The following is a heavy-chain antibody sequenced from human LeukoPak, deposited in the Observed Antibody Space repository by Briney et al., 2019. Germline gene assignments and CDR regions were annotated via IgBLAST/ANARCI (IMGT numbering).Heavy chain of an antibody. Sequence: GASVKVSCKASGYTFTGYYMHWVRQAPGQGLEWMGWINPNSGGTNYAQRFQGRVTMTNDMSTSTVYMELRSLRSEDTAMYYCAREIHLFSKWFDPWGQGTLVTVSS. CDR3: AREIHLFSKWFDP. D-gene: IGHD5-18*01. V-gene: IGHV1-2*02. CDR2: INPNSGGT. CDR1: GYTFTGYY. J-gene: IGHJ5*02.